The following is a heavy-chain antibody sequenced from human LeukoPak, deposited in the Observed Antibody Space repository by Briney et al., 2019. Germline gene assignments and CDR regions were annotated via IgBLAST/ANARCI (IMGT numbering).Heavy chain of an antibody. CDR3: AKGLNWGYYYMDV. V-gene: IGHV3-48*03. J-gene: IGHJ6*03. CDR1: GFTFSSYE. D-gene: IGHD7-27*01. Sequence: GGSLRLSCAASGFTFSSYEMNWVRQAPRKGLEWVSYISSSGSTIYYADSVKGRFTISRDNAKNTLYLQMNSLRAEDTAVYYCAKGLNWGYYYMDVWGKGTTVTVSS. CDR2: ISSSGSTI.